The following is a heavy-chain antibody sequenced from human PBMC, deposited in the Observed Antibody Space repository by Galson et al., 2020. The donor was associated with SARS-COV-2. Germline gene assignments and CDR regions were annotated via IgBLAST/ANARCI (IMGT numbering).Heavy chain of an antibody. V-gene: IGHV3-33*01. Sequence: GESLKISCAASGFTFSSYGMPWVRQAPGQGLEWVAVIWYDGSNKYYADSVKGRFTISRDNSKNTLYLQMNSLRAEDTAVYYCAREGGWELLRNAFDIGGQGTMVTVSS. J-gene: IGHJ3*02. CDR3: AREGGWELLRNAFDI. CDR1: GFTFSSYG. D-gene: IGHD1-26*01. CDR2: IWYDGSNK.